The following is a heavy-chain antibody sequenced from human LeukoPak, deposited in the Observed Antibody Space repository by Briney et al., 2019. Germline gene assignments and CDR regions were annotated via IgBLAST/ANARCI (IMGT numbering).Heavy chain of an antibody. CDR2: IYTSGST. Sequence: SETLSLTCTVSGGSISSYYWSWIRQPAGKGLEWIGRIYTSGSTNYNPSLKSRVTMSVDTSKNQFSLKLSSVTAADTAVYYCARDSTRPSYDILTGSDYFDYWGQGTLVTVSS. D-gene: IGHD3-9*01. CDR1: GGSISSYY. V-gene: IGHV4-4*07. J-gene: IGHJ4*02. CDR3: ARDSTRPSYDILTGSDYFDY.